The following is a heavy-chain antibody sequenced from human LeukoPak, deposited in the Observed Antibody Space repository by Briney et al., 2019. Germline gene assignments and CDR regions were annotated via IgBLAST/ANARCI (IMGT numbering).Heavy chain of an antibody. V-gene: IGHV3-11*01. CDR3: AREGDQRGHFDH. J-gene: IGHJ4*02. Sequence: GGTLRLSCAVSGVTFSDDYMGWIRDGPRTGLGRVSDISSSGSTISYADSLKGRFTISEDNAKNSLYLQMNCVRAEETAVYYCAREGDQRGHFDHWGQGTLVTVSS. CDR2: ISSSGSTI. CDR1: GVTFSDDY. D-gene: IGHD6-25*01.